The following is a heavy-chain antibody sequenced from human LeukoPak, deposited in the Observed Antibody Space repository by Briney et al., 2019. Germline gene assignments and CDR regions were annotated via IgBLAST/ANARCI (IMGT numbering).Heavy chain of an antibody. D-gene: IGHD3-22*01. V-gene: IGHV4-59*12. Sequence: PSETLSLTCTVSGGSISSYYWSWIRQPPGKGLEWIGYIYYSGSTNYNPSLKSRVTISVDTSKNQFSLKLSSVTAADTAVYYCARMGTMIVVVPPHDAFDIWGQGTMVTVSS. CDR3: ARMGTMIVVVPPHDAFDI. J-gene: IGHJ3*02. CDR1: GGSISSYY. CDR2: IYYSGST.